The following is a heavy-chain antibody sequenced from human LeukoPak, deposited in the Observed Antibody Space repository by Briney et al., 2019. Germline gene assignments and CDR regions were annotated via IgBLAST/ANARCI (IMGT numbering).Heavy chain of an antibody. CDR2: IYSGGST. CDR1: GFTVSSNY. Sequence: GGSLRPSCAASGFTVSSNYMSWVRQAPGKGLEWVSVIYSGGSTYYADSVKGRFTISRDNSKNTLYLQMNSLRAEDTAVYYCASWVPPDYWGQGTLVTVSS. J-gene: IGHJ4*02. D-gene: IGHD3-16*01. CDR3: ASWVPPDY. V-gene: IGHV3-53*01.